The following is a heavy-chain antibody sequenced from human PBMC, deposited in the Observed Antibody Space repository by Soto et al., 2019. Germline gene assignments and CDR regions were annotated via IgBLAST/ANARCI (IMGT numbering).Heavy chain of an antibody. D-gene: IGHD3-3*01. CDR2: INTNTGNP. CDR3: ARDTTIFGNYYYYYGMDV. CDR1: GYTFTSYA. J-gene: IGHJ6*02. Sequence: ASVKVSCKASGYTFTSYAMNWVRQAPGQGLEWMGWINTNTGNPTYAQGFTGRFVFSLDTSVSTAYLQICSLKAEDTAVYYCARDTTIFGNYYYYYGMDVWGQGTTVTVS. V-gene: IGHV7-4-1*01.